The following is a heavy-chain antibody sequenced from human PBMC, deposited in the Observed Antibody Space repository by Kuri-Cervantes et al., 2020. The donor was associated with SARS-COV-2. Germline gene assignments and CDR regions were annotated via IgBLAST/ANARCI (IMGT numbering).Heavy chain of an antibody. D-gene: IGHD2-21*01. CDR3: AKESPPCGGWRSEFDH. CDR2: IWNDGSNK. CDR1: GFIFSDYG. Sequence: GGSLRLSCVGSGFIFSDYGIHWVRQAPGKGLEWVAGIWNDGSNKYFADSVKGRFTISRDNSKNTVALQMSGLRVKDTAVYYCAKESPPCGGWRSEFDHWGQGTLVTVSS. V-gene: IGHV3-33*06. J-gene: IGHJ4*02.